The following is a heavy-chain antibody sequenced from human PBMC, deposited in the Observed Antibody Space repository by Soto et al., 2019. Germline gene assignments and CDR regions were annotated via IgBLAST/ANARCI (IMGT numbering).Heavy chain of an antibody. V-gene: IGHV5-10-1*01. J-gene: IGHJ4*02. CDR3: ARQIYDSDTGPNFQYYFDS. Sequence: LKISCKGSGYSFAGYWITWVRQKPGKGLEWMGRIDPSDSQTYYSPSFRGHVTISVTKSITTVFLQWSSLRASDTAMYYCARQIYDSDTGPNFQYYFDSWGQGTPVTVSS. CDR2: IDPSDSQT. D-gene: IGHD3-22*01. CDR1: GYSFAGYW.